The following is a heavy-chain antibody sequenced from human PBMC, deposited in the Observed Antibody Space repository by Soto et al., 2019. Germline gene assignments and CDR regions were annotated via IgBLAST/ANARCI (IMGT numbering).Heavy chain of an antibody. V-gene: IGHV1-69*01. J-gene: IGHJ6*02. CDR3: ARGRVDTARNYYYYDMDV. Sequence: QVQLVQSGAEVKKPGSSVKVSCKASGGTFSSYAISWVRQAPGQGLEWMGGIIPIFGTANYAQKFQGRVTITADEATSTAYMELSSLRSEDTAVYYCARGRVDTARNYYYYDMDVWGQVTTVTVSS. CDR1: GGTFSSYA. D-gene: IGHD5-18*01. CDR2: IIPIFGTA.